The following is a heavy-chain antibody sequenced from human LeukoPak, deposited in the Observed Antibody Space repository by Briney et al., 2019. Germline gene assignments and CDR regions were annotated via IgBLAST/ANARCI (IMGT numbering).Heavy chain of an antibody. Sequence: PSETLSLTCTVSGGSISSGGYYWSWIRQHPGKGLEWIGYIYYSGSTYYNPSLKSRVTISVDTSKNQFSLKLSSVTAADTAVYYCARAESSGYTLSCFDYWGQGTLVTVSS. J-gene: IGHJ4*02. V-gene: IGHV4-31*03. CDR1: GGSISSGGYY. D-gene: IGHD3-22*01. CDR3: ARAESSGYTLSCFDY. CDR2: IYYSGST.